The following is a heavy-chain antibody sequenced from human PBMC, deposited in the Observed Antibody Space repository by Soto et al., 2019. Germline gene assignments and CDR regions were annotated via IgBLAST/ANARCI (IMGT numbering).Heavy chain of an antibody. CDR1: GGTFSTSA. Sequence: QVQLVQSGAEVQKPGSSVKVSCKAPGGTFSTSAISWVRQAPGHGLEWRGGVIPIVGTPKYAQKFQGRVTITADESTSTGYMELRSLRSEDTAVYYCARSQGGSSSLDIYYYYYYGMDVWGQGTTVTVSS. CDR3: ARSQGGSSSLDIYYYYYYGMDV. V-gene: IGHV1-69*01. D-gene: IGHD2-15*01. CDR2: VIPIVGTP. J-gene: IGHJ6*02.